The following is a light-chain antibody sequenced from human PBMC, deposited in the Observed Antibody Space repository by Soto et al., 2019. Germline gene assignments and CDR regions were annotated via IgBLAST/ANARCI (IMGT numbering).Light chain of an antibody. J-gene: IGKJ2*01. CDR1: QSVTSK. Sequence: EIVMTQSPATLSVSPGERATLSCRASQSVTSKLAWYQQRPGQAPRLLIYGASTRATGIPAMFSGSGSGTEFTLTISSLQSEDFAVYYCQQYNNWTPYAFGQGTKLEIK. CDR3: QQYNNWTPYA. CDR2: GAS. V-gene: IGKV3-15*01.